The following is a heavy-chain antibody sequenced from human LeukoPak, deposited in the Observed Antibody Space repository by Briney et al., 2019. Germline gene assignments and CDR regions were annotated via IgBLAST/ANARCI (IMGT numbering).Heavy chain of an antibody. CDR1: GGTFRSYA. CDR3: ARVGTYYYDSSGPQGDY. Sequence: SVKVSCKASGGTFRSYAISWLRQAPGQGLEWMGRIIPILGIANYAQKFQGRVTITADKSTSTAYMELSSLRSEDTAVYYCARVGTYYYDSSGPQGDYWGQGTLVTVSS. J-gene: IGHJ4*02. V-gene: IGHV1-69*04. D-gene: IGHD3-22*01. CDR2: IIPILGIA.